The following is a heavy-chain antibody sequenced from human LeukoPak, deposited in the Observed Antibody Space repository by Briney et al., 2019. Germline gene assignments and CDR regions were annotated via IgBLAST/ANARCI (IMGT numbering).Heavy chain of an antibody. V-gene: IGHV5-51*01. Sequence: GESLKISCKGSGYSFTSYWIGWVRQMPGKGLEWMGIIYPGDSDTRYSPSFQGQVTISADKSISTAYLQRSSLKASDTAMYYCARPHSGYEYYFDYWGQGTLVTVSS. CDR3: ARPHSGYEYYFDY. D-gene: IGHD5-12*01. CDR1: GYSFTSYW. CDR2: IYPGDSDT. J-gene: IGHJ4*02.